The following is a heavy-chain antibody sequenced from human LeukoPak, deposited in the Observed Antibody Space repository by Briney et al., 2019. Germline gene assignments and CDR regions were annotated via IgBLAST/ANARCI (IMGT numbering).Heavy chain of an antibody. CDR1: GFTFSSYA. Sequence: GGSLRLSCAASGFTFSSYAMSWVRQAPGKGLEWVSAISGSGGSTYYADSVKGRFTISRDNAKNSLYLQMNSLRAEDTAVYYCARSYSSSWYYFDYWGQGTLVTVSS. V-gene: IGHV3-23*01. CDR3: ARSYSSSWYYFDY. D-gene: IGHD6-13*01. J-gene: IGHJ4*02. CDR2: ISGSGGST.